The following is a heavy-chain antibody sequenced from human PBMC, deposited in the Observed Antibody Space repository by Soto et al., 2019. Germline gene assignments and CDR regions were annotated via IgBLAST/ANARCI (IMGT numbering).Heavy chain of an antibody. CDR3: ARDASYYSLRSGYYPSRNGMDV. V-gene: IGHV3-33*01. D-gene: IGHD3-3*01. CDR1: GFTFSSFG. J-gene: IGHJ6*02. Sequence: PGGSLRLSCAASGFTFSSFGMHWVRQAPGKGLEWVSLIWYDGSKKSYGDSVKGRFTISRDNSRNTVYLQMNSLRADDTAVYYCARDASYYSLRSGYYPSRNGMDVWGQGTTVTRLL. CDR2: IWYDGSKK.